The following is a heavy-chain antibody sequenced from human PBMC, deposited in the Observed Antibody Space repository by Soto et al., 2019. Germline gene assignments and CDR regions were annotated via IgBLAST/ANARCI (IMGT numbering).Heavy chain of an antibody. Sequence: QVQLEQSGAEVKKPGSSVKVSCKASGGTFSTSAISWVRQAPGQGLEWMGGFIPIFPTPDYAHKFQGRLTITADDSTSTAYMELSGLKSDDTAVYYCARDKDRLQLGGNYYYILDVFCQGTTLTVSS. J-gene: IGHJ6*02. CDR3: ARDKDRLQLGGNYYYILDV. CDR1: GGTFSTSA. CDR2: FIPIFPTP. D-gene: IGHD5-12*01. V-gene: IGHV1-69*12.